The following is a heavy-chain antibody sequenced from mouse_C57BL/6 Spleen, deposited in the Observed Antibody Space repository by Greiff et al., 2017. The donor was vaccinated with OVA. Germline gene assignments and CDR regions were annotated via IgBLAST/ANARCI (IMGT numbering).Heavy chain of an antibody. Sequence: VKLVESGAELVKPGASVKLSCKASGYTFTEYTIHWVKQRSGQGLEWIGWFYPGSGSIKYNEKFKDKATLTADKSSSTVYMELSRLTSEDSAVYFCARHEERGNWVAWFAYWGQGTLVTVSA. CDR1: GYTFTEYT. D-gene: IGHD4-1*01. V-gene: IGHV1-62-2*01. CDR3: ARHEERGNWVAWFAY. J-gene: IGHJ3*01. CDR2: FYPGSGSI.